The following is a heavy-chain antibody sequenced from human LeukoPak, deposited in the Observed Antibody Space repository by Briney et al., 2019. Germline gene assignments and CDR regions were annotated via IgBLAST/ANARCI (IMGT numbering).Heavy chain of an antibody. CDR3: ARDGSRSWYGNWFDP. D-gene: IGHD6-13*01. CDR1: GGSISSYY. V-gene: IGHV4-4*07. CDR2: IYTSGST. Sequence: PSETLSLTCTVSGGSISSYYWSWIRQPAGKGLEWIGRIYTSGSTNYNPSLKSRVTMSVDTFKNQFSLKLSSVTAADTAVYYGARDGSRSWYGNWFDPWGQGTLVTVSS. J-gene: IGHJ5*02.